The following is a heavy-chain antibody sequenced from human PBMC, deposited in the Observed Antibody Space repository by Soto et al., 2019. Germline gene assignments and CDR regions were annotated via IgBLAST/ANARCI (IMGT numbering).Heavy chain of an antibody. CDR3: ARAEGGIFDY. Sequence: QLQLQESGSGLVKPSQTLSLTCAVSGGSISSGGYSWSWIRQPPGKGLEWIGYIYHSGSTYYNPSLKRRVTISVDSSKNQFALKLSSVPAADKAVYYCARAEGGIFDYWSQGTLVTVSS. CDR1: GGSISSGGYS. J-gene: IGHJ4*02. V-gene: IGHV4-30-2*01. CDR2: IYHSGST.